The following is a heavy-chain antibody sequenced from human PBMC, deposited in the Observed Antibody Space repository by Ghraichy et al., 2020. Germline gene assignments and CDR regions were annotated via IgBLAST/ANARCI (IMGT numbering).Heavy chain of an antibody. CDR1: GGSFSGYY. D-gene: IGHD3-10*01. CDR2: INHSGST. CDR3: ARGIITMVRGATGDY. Sequence: SQTLSLTCAVYGGSFSGYYWSWIRQPPGKGLEWIGEINHSGSTNYNPSLKSRVTISVDTSKNQFSLKLSSVTAADTAVYYCARGIITMVRGATGDYWGQGTLVTVSS. V-gene: IGHV4-34*01. J-gene: IGHJ4*02.